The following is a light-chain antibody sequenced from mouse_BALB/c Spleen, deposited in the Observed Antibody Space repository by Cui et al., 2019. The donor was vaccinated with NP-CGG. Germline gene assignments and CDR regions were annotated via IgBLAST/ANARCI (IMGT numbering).Light chain of an antibody. V-gene: IGLV1*01. J-gene: IGLJ1*01. CDR2: GTN. CDR3: ALWYSNHWV. CDR1: TGAVTTSNY. Sequence: AVVTQASAPTTSPGETVTLTCRSNTGAVTTSNYANWVQEKPDHLFTGLIGGTNNRAPGVPARFSASLIGDKAALTITGAQTEDEAIYFCALWYSNHWVFGGGTKLTVL.